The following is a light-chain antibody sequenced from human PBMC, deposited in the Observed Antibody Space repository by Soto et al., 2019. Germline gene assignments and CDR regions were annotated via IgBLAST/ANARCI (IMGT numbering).Light chain of an antibody. J-gene: IGKJ1*01. CDR2: GAS. Sequence: EILMTQSPATLSVSPGERATLSCRASQSVDSNLAWYQQKPGQAPRLLIYGASTRATGISARFSGSGSGTEFTLTISSLQSEDSGVYYCQQYNNWWTLGHGTKVDIK. CDR3: QQYNNWWT. V-gene: IGKV3-15*01. CDR1: QSVDSN.